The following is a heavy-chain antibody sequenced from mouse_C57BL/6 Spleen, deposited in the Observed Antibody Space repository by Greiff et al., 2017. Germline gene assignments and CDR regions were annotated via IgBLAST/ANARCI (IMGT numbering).Heavy chain of an antibody. CDR1: GFSLTSYA. CDR3: ARKEIDDYDSGYFDY. Sequence: QVQLKESGPGLVAPSQSLSITCTVSGFSLTSYAISWVRQPPGKGLEWLGVIWTGGGKNYNSALKSRLSISKDNSKSQVFLKMNSLQTDDTARYYCARKEIDDYDSGYFDYWGQGTTLTVSS. CDR2: IWTGGGK. J-gene: IGHJ2*01. V-gene: IGHV2-9-1*01. D-gene: IGHD2-4*01.